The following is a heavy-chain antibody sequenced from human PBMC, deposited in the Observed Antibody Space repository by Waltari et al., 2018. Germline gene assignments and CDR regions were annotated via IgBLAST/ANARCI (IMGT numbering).Heavy chain of an antibody. Sequence: EVQLVESGGGLVQPGRSLRLSCAASGFTFDDYAMHWVRQAPGKGLEWVSGISWNSGSIGDAESVKGRFTISRDNAKNSLYLQMNSLRAEDTALYYCAKDIGTYIAAADPFDYWGQGTLVTVSS. V-gene: IGHV3-9*01. J-gene: IGHJ4*02. CDR1: GFTFDDYA. CDR3: AKDIGTYIAAADPFDY. D-gene: IGHD6-13*01. CDR2: ISWNSGSI.